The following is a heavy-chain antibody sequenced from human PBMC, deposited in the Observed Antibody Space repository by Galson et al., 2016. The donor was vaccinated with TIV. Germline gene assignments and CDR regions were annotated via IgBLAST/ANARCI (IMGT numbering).Heavy chain of an antibody. V-gene: IGHV1-2*04. CDR1: GYTFTEYY. J-gene: IGHJ3*02. CDR3: AKIGQEHDAFDI. Sequence: SVKVSCKASGYTFTEYYIHWVRQAPGQGLEWMGWINPNCGGTMYAQKFQGWVTMTRDTSITTAYMELSGLKSDDTAVYYCAKIGQEHDAFDIWGQGTMVTVFS. CDR2: INPNCGGT. D-gene: IGHD1/OR15-1a*01.